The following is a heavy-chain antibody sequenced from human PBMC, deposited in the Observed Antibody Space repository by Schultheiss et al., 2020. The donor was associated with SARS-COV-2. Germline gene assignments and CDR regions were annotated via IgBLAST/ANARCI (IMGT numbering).Heavy chain of an antibody. V-gene: IGHV5-51*01. CDR2: IYPGDSDT. CDR3: ARGRATFGGVIPAGGGAFDI. D-gene: IGHD3-16*02. Sequence: GESLKISCKGSGYSFTSYWIGWVRQMPGKGLEWMGIIYPGDSDTNYSPSFQGHVTISADKSISTAYLQWSSLKASDTAMYYCARGRATFGGVIPAGGGAFDIWGQGTMVTVSS. CDR1: GYSFTSYW. J-gene: IGHJ3*02.